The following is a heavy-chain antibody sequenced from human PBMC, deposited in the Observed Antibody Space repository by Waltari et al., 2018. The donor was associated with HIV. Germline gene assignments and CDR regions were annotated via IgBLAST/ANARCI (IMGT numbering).Heavy chain of an antibody. J-gene: IGHJ3*02. CDR1: GYPFTQSV. CDR2: TSTYNLNT. CDR3: AREGFCRGGSCYSGAVDI. Sequence: QVQLVQSGTEVKKPGASVKVSCKAAGYPFTQSVISWVGQAPGQGLEWMGWTSTYNLNTNYAQKFQGRITLTRDTSTSTVYMELMSLTSDDTAVYYCAREGFCRGGSCYSGAVDIWGQGTLVTVSS. V-gene: IGHV1-18*04. D-gene: IGHD2-15*01.